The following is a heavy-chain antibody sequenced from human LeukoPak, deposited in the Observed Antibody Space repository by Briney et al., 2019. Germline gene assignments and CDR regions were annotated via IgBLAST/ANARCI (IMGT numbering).Heavy chain of an antibody. J-gene: IGHJ4*02. CDR2: IYYSGST. V-gene: IGHV4-31*03. CDR1: GGSISSGGYY. D-gene: IGHD5-18*01. CDR3: ARDTAMVAGGLDY. Sequence: SETLSLTCTVSGGSISSGGYYWSWIRQHPGKGLEWIGYIYYSGSTYYNPSLKSRVTISVDTSKNQFSLKLSSVTAADTAVYYCARDTAMVAGGLDYWGQGTLVTVSS.